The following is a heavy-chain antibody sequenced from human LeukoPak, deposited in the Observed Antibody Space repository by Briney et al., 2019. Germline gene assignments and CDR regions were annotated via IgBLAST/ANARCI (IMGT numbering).Heavy chain of an antibody. J-gene: IGHJ4*02. Sequence: GGSLRLSCAASGFTFSSYGMHWVRQAPGKGLEWVSVTSHDGSSKHYADSVKGRFTISRDNSKNTLYLEMNSLRPEDTAVYYCVRDLDHWGQGTLITVSS. CDR1: GFTFSSYG. CDR2: TSHDGSSK. CDR3: VRDLDH. V-gene: IGHV3-30*03.